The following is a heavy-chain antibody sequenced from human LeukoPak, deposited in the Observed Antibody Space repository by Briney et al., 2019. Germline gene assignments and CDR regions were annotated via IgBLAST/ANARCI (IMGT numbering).Heavy chain of an antibody. CDR3: ARVMGYYYMDV. V-gene: IGHV3-64*01. CDR2: ISSNGGST. Sequence: SCKASGYTFTGYYMHWVRQAPGKGLEYVSVISSNGGSTYYANSVKGRFTISRDNSKNTLYLQMGSLRAEDMAVYYCARVMGYYYMDVWGKGTTVTVSS. CDR1: GYTFTGYY. J-gene: IGHJ6*03.